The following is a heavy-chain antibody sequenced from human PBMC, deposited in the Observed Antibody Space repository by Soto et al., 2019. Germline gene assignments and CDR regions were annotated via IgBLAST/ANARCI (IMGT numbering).Heavy chain of an antibody. V-gene: IGHV4-31*03. J-gene: IGHJ6*02. CDR2: IYSNGDT. CDR1: SDSMNSGGYY. CDR3: ARRGGSSSGYYYYAMDV. D-gene: IGHD6-6*01. Sequence: SETLSLTCSVSSDSMNSGGYYWSWIRQHPGKGLEWIGYIYSNGDTYYDPSLKSRVTISVDTSKNQFSLNLTSVTAADTAVYYCARRGGSSSGYYYYAMDVWGQGTTVTVSS.